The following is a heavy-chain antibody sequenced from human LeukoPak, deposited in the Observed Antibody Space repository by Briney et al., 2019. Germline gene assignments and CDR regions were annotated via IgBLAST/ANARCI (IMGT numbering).Heavy chain of an antibody. D-gene: IGHD2-2*01. CDR2: ISGSGGST. Sequence: GGSLRLSCAASGFTFSSYAMSWVRQAPGKGLEWVSAISGSGGSTYYADSVKGRFTISRDNSKNTLYLQMNSLGAEDTAVYYCAKETRIVVVPAASDYWGQGTLVTVSS. CDR3: AKETRIVVVPAASDY. J-gene: IGHJ4*02. V-gene: IGHV3-23*01. CDR1: GFTFSSYA.